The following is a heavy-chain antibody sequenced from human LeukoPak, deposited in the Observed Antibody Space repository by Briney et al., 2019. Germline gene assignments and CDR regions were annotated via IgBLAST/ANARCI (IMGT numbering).Heavy chain of an antibody. CDR1: GGSISSYY. CDR2: IYYSGST. Sequence: SETLSLTCTVSGGSISSYYWSWIRQPPGKGLEWIGYIYYSGSTNYNPSLKSRVTISVDTSKNQFSLKLSSVTAADTAVYYCARGRSIAARRETNFDYWGQGTLVTVSS. D-gene: IGHD6-6*01. CDR3: ARGRSIAARRETNFDY. V-gene: IGHV4-59*01. J-gene: IGHJ4*02.